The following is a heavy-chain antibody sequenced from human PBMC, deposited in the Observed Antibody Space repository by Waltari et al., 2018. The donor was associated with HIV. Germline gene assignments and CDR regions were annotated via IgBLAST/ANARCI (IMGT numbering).Heavy chain of an antibody. J-gene: IGHJ5*02. V-gene: IGHV4-34*01. Sequence: QVQLQQWGAGLLKPSETLSLTCAVYGGSFSGYYCSWIRQPPGKGLEWIGEINHSGSTNYNPSLKSRVTISVDTSKNQFSVKLSSVTAADTAVYYCARLTTAWDWFDPWGQGSLVTV. CDR3: ARLTTAWDWFDP. CDR2: INHSGST. D-gene: IGHD4-17*01. CDR1: GGSFSGYY.